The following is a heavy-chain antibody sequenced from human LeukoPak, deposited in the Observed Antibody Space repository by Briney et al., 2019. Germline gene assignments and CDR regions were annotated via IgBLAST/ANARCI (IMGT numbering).Heavy chain of an antibody. V-gene: IGHV3-53*04. CDR3: ARRPNWEDAFDI. J-gene: IGHJ3*02. D-gene: IGHD7-27*01. CDR2: IYRGGTT. CDR1: GFSVSTSY. Sequence: GGSLRLPCAASGFSVSTSYMTWVRQAAGKGLEWVSVIYRGGTTYYADSVQGRFTISRHNSENTLYLQMSSLRTEDTAMYYCARRPNWEDAFDIWGQGTVVTVSS.